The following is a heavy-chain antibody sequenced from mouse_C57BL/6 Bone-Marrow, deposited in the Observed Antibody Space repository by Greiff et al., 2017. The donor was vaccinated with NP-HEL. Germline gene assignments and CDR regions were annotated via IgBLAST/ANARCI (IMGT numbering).Heavy chain of an antibody. D-gene: IGHD2-2*01. V-gene: IGHV5-4*03. CDR1: GFTFSSYA. Sequence: EVKLVESGGGLVKPGGSLKLSCAASGFTFSSYAMSWVRQTPEKRLEWVATISDGGSYTYYPDNVKGRFTLSRDNAKNNLYLQMSHLKSEDTAMYYCAIYYGYDMDYWGQGTSVTVSS. CDR2: ISDGGSYT. CDR3: AIYYGYDMDY. J-gene: IGHJ4*01.